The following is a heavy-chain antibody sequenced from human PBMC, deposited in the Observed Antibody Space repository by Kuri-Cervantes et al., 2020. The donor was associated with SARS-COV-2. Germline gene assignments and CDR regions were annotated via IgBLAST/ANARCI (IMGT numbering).Heavy chain of an antibody. CDR2: IKSKTDGGTT. J-gene: IGHJ4*02. CDR3: TTEIRITIFGVVFY. V-gene: IGHV3-15*01. Sequence: GGSLRLYCAASGFTFSNAWMRLVRHAPGKGLEWVGRIKSKTDGGTTDYAAPVKGRFTISRDDSKNTLYLQMNSLNTEDTAVYYCTTEIRITIFGVVFYWGQGTLVTVSS. D-gene: IGHD3-3*01. CDR1: GFTFSNAW.